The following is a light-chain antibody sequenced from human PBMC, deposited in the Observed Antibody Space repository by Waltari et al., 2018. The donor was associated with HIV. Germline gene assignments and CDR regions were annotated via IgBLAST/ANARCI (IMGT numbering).Light chain of an antibody. CDR2: EVS. J-gene: IGLJ1*01. Sequence: QSGLTQPASVSGSPGQPLTISCTGTTSDVGRYNYVSWYQQHPGNAPKLIIYEVSNRPSGVSNRFSGSKSGNTASLTISGLQPEDETDYYCSSFSSSSTPYVFGTGTKVTVL. V-gene: IGLV2-14*01. CDR1: TSDVGRYNY. CDR3: SSFSSSSTPYV.